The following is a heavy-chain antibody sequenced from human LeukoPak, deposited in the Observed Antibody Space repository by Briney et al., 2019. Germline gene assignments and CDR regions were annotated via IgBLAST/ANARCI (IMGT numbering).Heavy chain of an antibody. CDR2: IDWDDDK. D-gene: IGHD3-22*01. CDR1: GFSLSTSGVG. J-gene: IGHJ6*03. Sequence: SGPTLVKPTQTLTLTCTFSGFSLSTSGVGVGWIRQPPGKALEWLARIDWDDDKYYSTSLKTRPTISKDTSKNQVVLTMTDMDPVDTATYYCARTKYYYDSSGYYFSLMYYYYYYMDVWGKGTTVTVSS. CDR3: ARTKYYYDSSGYYFSLMYYYYYYMDV. V-gene: IGHV2-70*11.